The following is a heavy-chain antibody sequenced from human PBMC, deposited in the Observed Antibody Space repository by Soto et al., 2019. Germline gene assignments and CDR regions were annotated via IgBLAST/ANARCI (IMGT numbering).Heavy chain of an antibody. D-gene: IGHD6-19*01. Sequence: GGSLRLSCAASGFTFSSYSMNWVRQAPGKGLEWVSSISGSSGSLYYADSVKGRFTISRDNAKNTLYLQMNSLRAGDSAIYYCAKEGTSGLYYFDYWGQGTLVTVSS. CDR2: ISGSSGSL. CDR1: GFTFSSYS. CDR3: AKEGTSGLYYFDY. V-gene: IGHV3-21*04. J-gene: IGHJ4*02.